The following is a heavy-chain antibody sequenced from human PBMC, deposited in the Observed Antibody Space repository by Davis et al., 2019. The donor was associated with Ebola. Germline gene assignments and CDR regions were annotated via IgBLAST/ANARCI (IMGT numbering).Heavy chain of an antibody. CDR3: AKGEYYYGSSGYYYYGMDV. D-gene: IGHD3-22*01. Sequence: PGGSLRLSCAVSGLTVSSNYMSWVRQAPGKGLEWVSAISGSGGSTYYADSVKGRFTISRDNAKNSLYLQMNSLRAEDTAVYYCAKGEYYYGSSGYYYYGMDVWGQGTTVTVSS. CDR2: ISGSGGST. CDR1: GLTVSSNY. V-gene: IGHV3-23*01. J-gene: IGHJ6*02.